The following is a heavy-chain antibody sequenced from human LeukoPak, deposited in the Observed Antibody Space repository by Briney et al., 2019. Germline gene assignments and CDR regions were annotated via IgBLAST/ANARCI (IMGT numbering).Heavy chain of an antibody. D-gene: IGHD3-10*01. Sequence: QSGGSLRLSCAASGFTFISYAMHWVRQAPGKGLEWVAVISYDGSNEDYADSVKGRFTMSRDNSKNTLYLQMNSLRPEDTAVYYCATDPGDWGRGTLVTVSS. CDR2: ISYDGSNE. J-gene: IGHJ4*02. V-gene: IGHV3-30*04. CDR3: ATDPGD. CDR1: GFTFISYA.